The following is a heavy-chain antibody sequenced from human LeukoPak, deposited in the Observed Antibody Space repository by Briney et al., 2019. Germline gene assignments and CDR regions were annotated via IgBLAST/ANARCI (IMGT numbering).Heavy chain of an antibody. CDR3: AREVSYEGANFDY. J-gene: IGHJ4*02. CDR2: ISYDGSNK. D-gene: IGHD5-18*01. CDR1: GFTFSSYA. Sequence: GSLRLSCAASGFTFSSYAMHWVRQAPGKGLERVAVISYDGSNKYYADSVKGRFTISRDNSKNTLYLQMNSLRAEDTAVYYCAREVSYEGANFDYWGQGTLVTVSS. V-gene: IGHV3-30-3*01.